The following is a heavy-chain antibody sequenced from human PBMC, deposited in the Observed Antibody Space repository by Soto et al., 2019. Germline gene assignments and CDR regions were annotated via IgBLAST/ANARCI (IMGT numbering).Heavy chain of an antibody. CDR2: FDPEDGET. V-gene: IGHV1-24*01. D-gene: IGHD1-26*01. CDR3: AEAHGTLGAFDY. J-gene: IGHJ4*02. Sequence: ASVKVSCKVSGYTLTELSMHWVRQAPGKGLEWMGGFDPEDGETIYAQKFQGRVTMTEDTSTDTAYMELSSLRSEDTAVYYCAEAHGTLGAFDYWGQGTLVTVSS. CDR1: GYTLTELS.